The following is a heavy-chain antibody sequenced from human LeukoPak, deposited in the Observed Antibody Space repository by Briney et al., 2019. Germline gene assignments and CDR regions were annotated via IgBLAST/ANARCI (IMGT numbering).Heavy chain of an antibody. V-gene: IGHV3-74*01. J-gene: IGHJ4*02. CDR2: INGNGGST. Sequence: GGSLRLSCAASGFTFSSYWMHWVRQAPGKGLVWVSGINGNGGSTNYADSVKGRFTISRDNAKNTLYLQMNSLRAEDTAVYYCARGGYSGSYYFDYWGQGTLVTVSS. D-gene: IGHD1-26*01. CDR3: ARGGYSGSYYFDY. CDR1: GFTFSSYW.